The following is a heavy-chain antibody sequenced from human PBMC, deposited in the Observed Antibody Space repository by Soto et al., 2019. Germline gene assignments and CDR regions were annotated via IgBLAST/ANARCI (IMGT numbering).Heavy chain of an antibody. J-gene: IGHJ4*02. CDR1: GGSFNGYY. Sequence: SETLSLTCAVYGGSFNGYYWSWIRQPPGKGLEWIGEINHSGSTNYNPSLKSRVTISVDTSKNQFSLKLSSVTAADTAVYYCGRGPTGYSSGYWGQGTLVPVYS. CDR2: INHSGST. CDR3: GRGPTGYSSGY. D-gene: IGHD3-9*01. V-gene: IGHV4-34*01.